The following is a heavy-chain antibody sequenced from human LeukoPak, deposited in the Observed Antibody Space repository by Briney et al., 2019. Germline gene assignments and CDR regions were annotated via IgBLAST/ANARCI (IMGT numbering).Heavy chain of an antibody. Sequence: PGGSLRLSCAAFGFTFSSYAMGWVRQAPGKGLEWVSAISGSGGDTYYADSVKGRFTFSRDNSKNTLYLQMNSLRPEDTALYYCAKAVWFGEFDYYFFGLDVWGRGTTVTVSS. V-gene: IGHV3-23*01. D-gene: IGHD3-10*01. CDR3: AKAVWFGEFDYYFFGLDV. CDR1: GFTFSSYA. J-gene: IGHJ6*02. CDR2: ISGSGGDT.